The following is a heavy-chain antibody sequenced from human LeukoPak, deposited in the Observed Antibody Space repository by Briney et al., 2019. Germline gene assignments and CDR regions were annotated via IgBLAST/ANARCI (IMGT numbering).Heavy chain of an antibody. V-gene: IGHV3-33*01. Sequence: GGSLRLSCVASGFIFSTYGLHWVRQSPGRGLEWVAVIWYDGSQRYYADSVKGRFTISRDDSQNTIYLQMDSLRAEDTAVYYCATFSPRNYFYHRGQGTLVTVSS. CDR2: IWYDGSQR. D-gene: IGHD1-14*01. CDR3: ATFSPRNYFYH. CDR1: GFIFSTYG. J-gene: IGHJ4*02.